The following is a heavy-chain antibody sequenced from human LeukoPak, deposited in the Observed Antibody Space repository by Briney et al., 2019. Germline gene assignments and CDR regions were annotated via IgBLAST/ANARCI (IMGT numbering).Heavy chain of an antibody. D-gene: IGHD2/OR15-2a*01. Sequence: PSETLSLTCTVSGGSISSYYWSWIRQPPGKGLEWIGYIYYSGTTNYNPSLKSRVTTSVDTSKNQFSLKLSSVTAADTAVYFCATLDNSFDHWGQGTLVTVSS. CDR2: IYYSGTT. CDR1: GGSISSYY. V-gene: IGHV4-59*08. J-gene: IGHJ5*02. CDR3: ATLDNSFDH.